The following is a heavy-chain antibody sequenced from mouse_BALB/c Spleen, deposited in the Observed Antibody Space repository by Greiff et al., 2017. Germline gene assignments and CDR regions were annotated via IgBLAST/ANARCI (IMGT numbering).Heavy chain of an antibody. CDR1: GFTFSSFG. CDR2: ISSGSSTI. Sequence: EVQVVESGGGLVQPGGSRKLSCAASGFTFSSFGMHWVRQAPEKGLEWVAYISSGSSTIYYADTVKGRFTISRDNPKNTLFLQMTSLRSEDTAMYYCARLGDYDGAMDYWGQGTSVTVSS. V-gene: IGHV5-17*02. D-gene: IGHD2-4*01. CDR3: ARLGDYDGAMDY. J-gene: IGHJ4*01.